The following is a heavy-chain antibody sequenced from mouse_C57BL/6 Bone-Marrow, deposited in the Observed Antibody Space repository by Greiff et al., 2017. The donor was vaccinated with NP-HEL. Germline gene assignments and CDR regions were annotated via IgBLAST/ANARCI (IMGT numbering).Heavy chain of an antibody. D-gene: IGHD2-1*01. CDR3: ARRVYGKNYYAMDY. CDR1: GYTFTDYY. J-gene: IGHJ4*01. V-gene: IGHV1-26*01. CDR2: INPNNGGT. Sequence: VQLKQSGPELVKPGASVKISCKASGYTFTDYYMNWVKQSHGKSLEWIGDINPNNGGTSYNQKFKGKATLTVDKSSSTAYMELRSLTSEDSAVYYCARRVYGKNYYAMDYWGQGTSVTVSS.